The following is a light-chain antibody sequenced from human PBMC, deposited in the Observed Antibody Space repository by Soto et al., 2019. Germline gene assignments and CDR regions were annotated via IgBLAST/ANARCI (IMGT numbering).Light chain of an antibody. CDR1: SSDVGGYNY. CDR3: SSYTSSTRV. Sequence: QAVVTQPASVSGSPGQSITISCTGTSSDVGGYNYVSWYQQHPGKAPKLMIYEVSNRPSGVSNRFSGSKSGNTASLTISGLQAEDEADYYCSSYTSSTRVFGPGTKLTVL. CDR2: EVS. J-gene: IGLJ1*01. V-gene: IGLV2-14*01.